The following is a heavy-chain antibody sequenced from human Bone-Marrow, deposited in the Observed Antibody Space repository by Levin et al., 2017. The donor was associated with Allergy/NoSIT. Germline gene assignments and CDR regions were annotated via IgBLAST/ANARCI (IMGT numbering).Heavy chain of an antibody. D-gene: IGHD3-22*01. CDR3: AGRSDDGSGYYYYGMDV. Sequence: ASVKVSCKASGGTFTNYLISWVRQAPGRGLEWMGGIIPFFGTANYAREFQGRVTITADESTSTAYMELTSLRSDDTAVYFCAGRSDDGSGYYYYGMDVWGQGTTVTVSS. V-gene: IGHV1-69*13. J-gene: IGHJ6*02. CDR2: IIPFFGTA. CDR1: GGTFTNYL.